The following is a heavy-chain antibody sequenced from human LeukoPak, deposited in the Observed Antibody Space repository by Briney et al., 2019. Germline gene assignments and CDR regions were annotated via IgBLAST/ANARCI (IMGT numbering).Heavy chain of an antibody. J-gene: IGHJ6*02. V-gene: IGHV1-8*02. D-gene: IGHD6-13*01. CDR1: GYTFTSYG. CDR2: MNPNSGNT. CDR3: ARGAAAGLYYYYYYGMDV. Sequence: ASVKVSCKASGYTFTSYGITWVRQATGQGLEWMGWMNPNSGNTGYAQKFQGRVTMTRNTSISTAYMELSSLRSEDTAVYYCARGAAAGLYYYYYYGMDVWGQGTTVTVSS.